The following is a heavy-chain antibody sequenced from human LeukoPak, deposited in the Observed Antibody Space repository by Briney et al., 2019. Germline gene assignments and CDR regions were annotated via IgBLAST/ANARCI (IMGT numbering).Heavy chain of an antibody. V-gene: IGHV3-30*18. Sequence: PGRSLRLSCAASGFTFSSYGMHWVRQAPGKGLEWVAVISYDGSNKYYADSVKGRFTISRDNSKNTLYLQMNSLRAEDTAVYYCAKEAGYSIDVRVDYWGQGTLVTVSS. D-gene: IGHD6-13*01. CDR3: AKEAGYSIDVRVDY. J-gene: IGHJ4*02. CDR1: GFTFSSYG. CDR2: ISYDGSNK.